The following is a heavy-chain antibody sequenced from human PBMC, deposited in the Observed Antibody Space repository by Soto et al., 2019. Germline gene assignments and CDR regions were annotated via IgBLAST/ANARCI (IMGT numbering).Heavy chain of an antibody. D-gene: IGHD5-18*01. CDR2: ISAYNGNT. Sequence: QVPLVQSGAEVKKPGASVKVSCKASGYTFTSYGISWVRQAPGQGLEWMGWISAYNGNTNYAQKLQGRVTMTTDTSTSTAYMELRSLRSDDTAVYYCARDRGQLWLDYYYYYMDVWGKGTTVTVSS. CDR1: GYTFTSYG. J-gene: IGHJ6*03. V-gene: IGHV1-18*01. CDR3: ARDRGQLWLDYYYYYMDV.